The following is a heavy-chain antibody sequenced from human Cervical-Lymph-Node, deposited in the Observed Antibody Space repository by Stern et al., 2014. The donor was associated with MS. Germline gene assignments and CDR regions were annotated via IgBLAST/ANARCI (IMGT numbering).Heavy chain of an antibody. CDR1: GFTFSNYA. J-gene: IGHJ4*02. CDR2: ISGSGGSI. V-gene: IGHV3-23*04. D-gene: IGHD4-17*01. CDR3: AKDLVGTMTTRFDY. Sequence: EVQLVESGGGLVQPGGSLRLSCAASGFTFSNYAMSWVRQAPGKGLEWVSGISGSGGSISYADSVKGRFTISRDNSKNTLYLQMNTLRAEDTAVYYCAKDLVGTMTTRFDYWGQGTLVTVSS.